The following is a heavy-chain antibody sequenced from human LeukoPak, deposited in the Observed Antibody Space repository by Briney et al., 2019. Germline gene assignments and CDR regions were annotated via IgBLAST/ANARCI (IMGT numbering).Heavy chain of an antibody. CDR1: GGSISSSSYY. CDR2: IYHSGNT. CDR3: ASLRVPGDFDY. V-gene: IGHV4-39*07. D-gene: IGHD3-16*01. Sequence: KSSETLSLACTVSGGSISSSSYYWGWICQPPGKGLEWIGNIYHSGNTYYNSSLKSRVTISVDTSKNQFSLRLTSVTAADTAVYYCASLRVPGDFDYWGQGTLVTVSS. J-gene: IGHJ4*02.